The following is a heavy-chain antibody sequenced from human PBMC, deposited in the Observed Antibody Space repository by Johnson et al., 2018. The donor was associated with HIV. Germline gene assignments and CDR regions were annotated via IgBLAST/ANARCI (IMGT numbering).Heavy chain of an antibody. D-gene: IGHD1-26*01. Sequence: VLLVESGGGLVQPGGSLRLSCAASGFTFSSYAMSWVRQAPGKGLEWVSVIYSGGNTYYADSVKGRFTISRDNSKNTLYLQMNSLRAEDTAVYYCARVQSLQWELLDGDAFDIWGQGTMVTVSS. CDR2: IYSGGNT. J-gene: IGHJ3*02. CDR3: ARVQSLQWELLDGDAFDI. CDR1: GFTFSSYA. V-gene: IGHV3-66*01.